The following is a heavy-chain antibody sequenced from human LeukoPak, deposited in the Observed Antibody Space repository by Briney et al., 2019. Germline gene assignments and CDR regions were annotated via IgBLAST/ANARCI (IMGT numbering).Heavy chain of an antibody. J-gene: IGHJ4*02. Sequence: GGSLRLSCAASGFTFSTYAMSWVRQAPGKGLEWVSAISGSGGSTYYADSVKGRFTISRDNSKNTLYLQMNSLRAEDTAVYYCAKDGYNWNYDYYFDYWGQGTLVTVSS. D-gene: IGHD1-7*01. CDR1: GFTFSTYA. CDR2: ISGSGGST. V-gene: IGHV3-23*01. CDR3: AKDGYNWNYDYYFDY.